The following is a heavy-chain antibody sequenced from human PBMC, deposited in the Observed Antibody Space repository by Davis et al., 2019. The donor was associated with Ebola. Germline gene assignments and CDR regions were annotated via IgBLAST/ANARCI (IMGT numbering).Heavy chain of an antibody. CDR2: ISNGVTYT. Sequence: GESLKISCVASGFTFSDYYMNWVRQAPGKGLEWVAYISNGVTYTNYADSVRGRFTIPRDNPKNSLYLQMNSLRAEDTAIYYCARDLPYSARPNYYFDYWGQGTLVTVSS. CDR3: ARDLPYSARPNYYFDY. V-gene: IGHV3-11*06. CDR1: GFTFSDYY. D-gene: IGHD6-6*01. J-gene: IGHJ4*02.